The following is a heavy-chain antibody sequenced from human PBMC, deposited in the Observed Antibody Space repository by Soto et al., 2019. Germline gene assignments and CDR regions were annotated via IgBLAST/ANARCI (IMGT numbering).Heavy chain of an antibody. D-gene: IGHD6-19*01. V-gene: IGHV3-33*01. CDR1: GFTFSSYG. CDR2: VWFDENDR. CDR3: ARASWQWKSFDD. Sequence: QVQLVESGGGVVQPGRSLRLSCAASGFTFSSYGMHWVRQAPGKGLEWVAIVWFDENDRYYADSVKGRFTVSRHNSKNTLYLQMISLRAEDTALYYCARASWQWKSFDDWGQGTLVTVSS. J-gene: IGHJ4*02.